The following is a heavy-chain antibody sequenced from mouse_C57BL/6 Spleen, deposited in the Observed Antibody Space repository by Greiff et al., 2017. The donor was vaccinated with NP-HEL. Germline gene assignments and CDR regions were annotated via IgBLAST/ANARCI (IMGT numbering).Heavy chain of an antibody. D-gene: IGHD2-3*01. CDR1: GFTFSDYG. V-gene: IGHV5-17*01. J-gene: IGHJ1*03. Sequence: DVKLVESGGGLVKPGGSLKLSCAASGFTFSDYGMHWVRQAPEKGLEWVAYISSGSSTIYYADTVKGRFTISRDNAKNTLFLQMTSLRSEDTAMYYCARFYDGYYSWYFDVWGTGTTVTVSS. CDR2: ISSGSSTI. CDR3: ARFYDGYYSWYFDV.